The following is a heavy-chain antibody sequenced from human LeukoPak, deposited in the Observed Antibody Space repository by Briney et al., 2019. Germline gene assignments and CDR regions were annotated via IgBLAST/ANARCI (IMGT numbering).Heavy chain of an antibody. V-gene: IGHV4-59*01. CDR1: GGSISSYY. J-gene: IGHJ4*02. D-gene: IGHD3-9*01. CDR2: IYYSGST. Sequence: SETLSLTCAVSGGSISSYYWSWIRQPPGKGPEWIGYIYYSGSTNYNPSLKSRVTISVDTSKNQFSLKLSSVTAADTAVYYCARGRAWDYDILTGYENPSIFDYWGQGTLVTVSS. CDR3: ARGRAWDYDILTGYENPSIFDY.